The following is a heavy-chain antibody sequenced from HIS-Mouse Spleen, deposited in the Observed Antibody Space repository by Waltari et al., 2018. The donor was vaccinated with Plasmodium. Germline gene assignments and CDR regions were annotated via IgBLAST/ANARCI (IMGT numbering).Heavy chain of an antibody. J-gene: IGHJ4*02. CDR3: AKDRRSSSWYVDY. Sequence: QVQLVESGGGVVQPGRSLRLSCAASGFTFSSYGMHWVRQAPGKGLEWVEGISYDGSNKYYADSVKGRFTISRDNSKNTLYLQMNSLRAEDTAVYYCAKDRRSSSWYVDYWGQGTLVTVSS. CDR2: ISYDGSNK. CDR1: GFTFSSYG. V-gene: IGHV3-30*18. D-gene: IGHD6-13*01.